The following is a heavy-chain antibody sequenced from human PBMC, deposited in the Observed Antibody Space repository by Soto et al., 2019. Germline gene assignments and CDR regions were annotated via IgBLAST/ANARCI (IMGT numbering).Heavy chain of an antibody. J-gene: IGHJ4*02. CDR2: IIPIFGTA. V-gene: IGHV1-69*06. CDR3: ARLYCSGGSCYGLFDY. D-gene: IGHD2-15*01. CDR1: GGTVSSYA. Sequence: QVQLVQSGAEVKKPGSSVKVSCKASGGTVSSYAISWVRQAPGQGLEWLGGIIPIFGTANYAQKFQGRVTITADKSTSTAYMELSSLRSEDTAVYYCARLYCSGGSCYGLFDYWVQGTLVTVSS.